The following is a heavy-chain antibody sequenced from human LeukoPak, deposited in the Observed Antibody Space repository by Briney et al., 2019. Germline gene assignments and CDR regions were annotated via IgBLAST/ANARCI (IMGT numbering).Heavy chain of an antibody. J-gene: IGHJ4*02. CDR2: INPNSGGT. Sequence: VASVKVSCKASGYTFTGYYMHWVRQAPGQGLEWMGWINPNSGGTNYAQKFQGRVTMTRDTSISTAYMELSRLRSDDTAVYYCARVLTYYDIMTGPWGFDYWGQGTLVTVSS. CDR3: ARVLTYYDIMTGPWGFDY. D-gene: IGHD3-9*01. V-gene: IGHV1-2*02. CDR1: GYTFTGYY.